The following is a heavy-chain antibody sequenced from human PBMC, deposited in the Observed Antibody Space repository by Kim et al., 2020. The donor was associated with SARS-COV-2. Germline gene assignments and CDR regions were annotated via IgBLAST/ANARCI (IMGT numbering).Heavy chain of an antibody. D-gene: IGHD1-26*01. Sequence: NPSLKSRVIISVDKSTKHFYLKLRSVTAADTAVYYCARQGGGSNYYYGMDVWGQGTTVTVSS. CDR3: ARQGGGSNYYYGMDV. J-gene: IGHJ6*02. V-gene: IGHV4-39*01.